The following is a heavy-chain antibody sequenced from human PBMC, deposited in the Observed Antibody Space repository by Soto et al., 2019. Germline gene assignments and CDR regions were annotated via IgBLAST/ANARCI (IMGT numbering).Heavy chain of an antibody. CDR2: ISGSGGST. J-gene: IGHJ4*02. V-gene: IGHV3-23*01. CDR3: AKEKPDYYDSSGYYSHY. Sequence: GGSLRLSCAASGFTFSSYAMSWVRQAPGKGLEWVSAISGSGGSTYYADSVKGRFTISRDNSKNTLYLQMNSLRAEDTAVYYCAKEKPDYYDSSGYYSHYWGQGTLVTVFS. D-gene: IGHD3-22*01. CDR1: GFTFSSYA.